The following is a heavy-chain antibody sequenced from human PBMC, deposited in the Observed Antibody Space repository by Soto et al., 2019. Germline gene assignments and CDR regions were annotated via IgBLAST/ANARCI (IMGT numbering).Heavy chain of an antibody. D-gene: IGHD3-16*02. CDR1: GFSLTTGGVG. CDR2: IYWDDDK. CDR3: AHVFNSNSGSYRYFDY. J-gene: IGHJ4*02. Sequence: QITLKESGPTLVNPTQTLTLTCTFSGFSLTTGGVGVGWIRQPPGKALEWLALIYWDDDKRYRPSLKSRLTITKDTSKKQVVLTLTNMDPVDTATFYCAHVFNSNSGSYRYFDYWGQGTLVTVSS. V-gene: IGHV2-5*02.